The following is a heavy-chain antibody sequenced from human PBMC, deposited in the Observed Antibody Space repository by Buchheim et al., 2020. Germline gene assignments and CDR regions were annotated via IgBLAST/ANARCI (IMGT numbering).Heavy chain of an antibody. CDR3: AREPYNWKQGRIDY. CDR1: GGSFSGYY. Sequence: QVQLQQWGAGLLKPSETLSLTCAVYGGSFSGYYWSWIRQPPGKGLEWIGEINHSGSTDYNPSLKSRVTISVDTSKNQFSLKLSSVTAADTAVYYCAREPYNWKQGRIDYWGQGTL. V-gene: IGHV4-34*01. J-gene: IGHJ4*02. CDR2: INHSGST. D-gene: IGHD1-20*01.